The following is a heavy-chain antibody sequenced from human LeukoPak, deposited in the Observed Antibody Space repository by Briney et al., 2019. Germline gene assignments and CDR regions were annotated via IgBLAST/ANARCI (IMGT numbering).Heavy chain of an antibody. CDR1: GFTFSSYA. Sequence: GGSLRLSCAASGFTFSSYAMSWVRQAPGKGLEWVSAISGSGGSTYYADSVRGRFTISRDNAKNSLYLQMNSLRAEDTAVYYCARGAYYYDSSGYYALFGGQGTLVTVSS. CDR2: ISGSGGST. J-gene: IGHJ4*02. D-gene: IGHD3-22*01. CDR3: ARGAYYYDSSGYYALF. V-gene: IGHV3-23*01.